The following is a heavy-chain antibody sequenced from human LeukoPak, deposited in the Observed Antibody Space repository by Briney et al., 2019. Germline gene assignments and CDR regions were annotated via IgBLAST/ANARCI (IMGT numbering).Heavy chain of an antibody. D-gene: IGHD3-10*01. CDR3: AKRDHMVRRVPPRPLYYYYYMDV. Sequence: GGSLRLSCAASGFTFSSYGMHWVRQAPGKGLEWVAFIRYDGSNKYYADSVKGRFTISRDNSKNTLYLQMNSLRAEDTAVYYCAKRDHMVRRVPPRPLYYYYYMDVWGKGTTVTISS. CDR2: IRYDGSNK. J-gene: IGHJ6*03. CDR1: GFTFSSYG. V-gene: IGHV3-30*02.